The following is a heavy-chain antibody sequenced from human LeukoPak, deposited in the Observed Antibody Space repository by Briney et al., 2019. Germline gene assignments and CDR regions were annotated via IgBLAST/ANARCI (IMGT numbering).Heavy chain of an antibody. CDR1: GFTFNNYG. D-gene: IGHD3-10*01. CDR3: AKEGDYYGSGSYRDGFDI. J-gene: IGHJ3*02. Sequence: PGGSLRLSCTVSGFTFNNYGMHWVRQAPGKGLEWVAFIRYDGINKYYADSVKGRFTISRDSFKNTLYLQMNSLRPEDTAVYYCAKEGDYYGSGSYRDGFDIWGQGTRATVSS. V-gene: IGHV3-30*02. CDR2: IRYDGINK.